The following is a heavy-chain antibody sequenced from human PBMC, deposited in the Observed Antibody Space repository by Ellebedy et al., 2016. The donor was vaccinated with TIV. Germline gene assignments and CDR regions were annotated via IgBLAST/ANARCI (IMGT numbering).Heavy chain of an antibody. D-gene: IGHD4-23*01. CDR2: ISDSGDYT. Sequence: GESLKISCAASGFTFSSYAMSWVRQAPGKGLEWVSVISDSGDYTNYADSVKGRFTISRDSSKNTLYLQMNSLRADDTAVYYCARDAAGNGGKLDYWGQGALVTVSS. CDR1: GFTFSSYA. J-gene: IGHJ4*02. V-gene: IGHV3-23*01. CDR3: ARDAAGNGGKLDY.